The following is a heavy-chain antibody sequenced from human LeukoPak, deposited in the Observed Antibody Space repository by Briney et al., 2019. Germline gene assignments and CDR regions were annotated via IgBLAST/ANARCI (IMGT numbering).Heavy chain of an antibody. V-gene: IGHV4-59*01. CDR2: VPYSGST. D-gene: IGHD6-13*01. CDR1: GGSISTYY. J-gene: IGHJ4*02. Sequence: SETLSLTCTVSGGSISTYYWSWIRQPPGKGLEWIAFVPYSGSTNYNPSLKNRVTMSRDTSKNQLSLKLSSVTAADTAVYYCARDRGSAGGFDFWGQGALVTVSS. CDR3: ARDRGSAGGFDF.